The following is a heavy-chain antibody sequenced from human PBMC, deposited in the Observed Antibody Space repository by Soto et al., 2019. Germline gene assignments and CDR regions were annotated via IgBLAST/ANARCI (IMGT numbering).Heavy chain of an antibody. CDR3: ARGSNLYCSSTSCYETFDY. Sequence: SSVKVSCKASGGTFSSYAISWVRQAPGQGLEWMGGIIPIFGTANYAQKFQGRVTITADESTSTAYMELSSLRSEDTAVYYCARGSNLYCSSTSCYETFDYWGQGXLVTVYS. CDR2: IIPIFGTA. CDR1: GGTFSSYA. D-gene: IGHD2-2*01. J-gene: IGHJ4*02. V-gene: IGHV1-69*13.